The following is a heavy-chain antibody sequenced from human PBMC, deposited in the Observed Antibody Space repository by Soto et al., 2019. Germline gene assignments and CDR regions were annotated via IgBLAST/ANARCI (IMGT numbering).Heavy chain of an antibody. D-gene: IGHD1-26*01. CDR1: GFSLSSFE. V-gene: IGHV3-30*03. J-gene: IGHJ6*02. Sequence: QVHLVESGGGMVQSGGSLKLSCEVSGFSLSSFEMHWVRQPPGKGLEWVAFISHEGENKYYADSVKGRFTISRDNSKNTLSLHMNNLRPDVTALYRCARGDQWDILLRYFGMDVWGPGTTVTVSS. CDR3: ARGDQWDILLRYFGMDV. CDR2: ISHEGENK.